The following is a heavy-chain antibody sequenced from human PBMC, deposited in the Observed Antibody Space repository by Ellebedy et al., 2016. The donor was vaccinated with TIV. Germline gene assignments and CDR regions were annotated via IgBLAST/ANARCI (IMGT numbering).Heavy chain of an antibody. CDR3: LSGIDY. D-gene: IGHD2-15*01. CDR1: GFNFRSFG. CDR2: IKRKSDGGTT. Sequence: GESLKISCAASGFNFRSFGMHWVRQAPGKGLEWVGRIKRKSDGGTTDYGAPVKGRFTISRDDSKNTLYLQMNSLKTEDTAVYYCLSGIDYWGQGTLVTVSS. V-gene: IGHV3-15*07. J-gene: IGHJ4*02.